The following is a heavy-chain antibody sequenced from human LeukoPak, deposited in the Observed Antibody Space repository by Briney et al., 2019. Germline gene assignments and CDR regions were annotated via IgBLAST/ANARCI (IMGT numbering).Heavy chain of an antibody. J-gene: IGHJ4*02. CDR2: IDPETGVT. V-gene: IGHV1-2*02. CDR1: GYTFIDHY. Sequence: GASVKVSCKPSGYTFIDHYLHWVRQAPVQGLESLGWIDPETGVTNYPQKFQGRVTMSRDTSSSTAYMQLNRLRSDDTAVYYCARAGHNSNSGGYDFWGLGTLVTVSS. D-gene: IGHD1-26*01. CDR3: ARAGHNSNSGGYDF.